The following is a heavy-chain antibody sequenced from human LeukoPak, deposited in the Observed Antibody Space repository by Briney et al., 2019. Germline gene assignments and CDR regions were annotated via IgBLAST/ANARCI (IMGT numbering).Heavy chain of an antibody. CDR2: ISGSGGST. J-gene: IGHJ3*02. CDR3: AKGYDSKADAFDI. CDR1: GFRFNIYA. V-gene: IGHV3-23*01. Sequence: GGSLRLSCAASGFRFNIYAMSWVRQAPGKGLEWVSSISGSGGSTYYADSVKGRFTISRDTSKNTLYLQMSTLRAEDTAIYYCAKGYDSKADAFDIWGQGTMVTVSS. D-gene: IGHD3-22*01.